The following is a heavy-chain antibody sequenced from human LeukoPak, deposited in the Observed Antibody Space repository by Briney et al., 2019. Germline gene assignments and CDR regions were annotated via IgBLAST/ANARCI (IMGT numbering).Heavy chain of an antibody. Sequence: PETLSLTCTVSGGSISSYYWSWIRQPPGKGLEWIGYIYYSGSTNYNPSLKSRVTISVDTSKNQFSLKLSSVTAADTAVYYCARSGIAVAGSLFDYWGQGTLVTVSS. CDR3: ARSGIAVAGSLFDY. D-gene: IGHD6-19*01. J-gene: IGHJ4*02. CDR1: GGSISSYY. V-gene: IGHV4-59*08. CDR2: IYYSGST.